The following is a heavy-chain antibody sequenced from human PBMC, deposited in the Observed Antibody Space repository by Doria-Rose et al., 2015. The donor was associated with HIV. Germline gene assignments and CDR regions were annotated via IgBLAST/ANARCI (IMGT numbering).Heavy chain of an antibody. CDR2: ILSDDER. CDR1: GVSLSSPGMG. D-gene: IGHD6-13*01. J-gene: IGHJ4*02. V-gene: IGHV2-26*01. Sequence: QESGPVLVKPTETLTLTCTVSGVSLSSPGMGVSWIRQPPGKALEWLANILSDDERSYKTSLKSRPTISRGTSKRQVVLTMTDMDPVDTATYYCARIKSSRWYHKYYFDFWGQGTLAIVSA. CDR3: ARIKSSRWYHKYYFDF.